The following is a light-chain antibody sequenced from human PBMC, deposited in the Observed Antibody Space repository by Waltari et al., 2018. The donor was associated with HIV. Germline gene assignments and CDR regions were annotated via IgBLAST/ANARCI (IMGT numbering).Light chain of an antibody. CDR3: QQYANSPRT. CDR2: RAS. Sequence: EIVMTQSPATLSVSPGERVTLSCRASQRISSNLVWYQQKPGQAPRPLIYRASSRATGIPARFSGSGSGTEFTLTISSLQSEDFALYYCQQYANSPRTFGQGTKLDIK. CDR1: QRISSN. J-gene: IGKJ2*01. V-gene: IGKV3-15*01.